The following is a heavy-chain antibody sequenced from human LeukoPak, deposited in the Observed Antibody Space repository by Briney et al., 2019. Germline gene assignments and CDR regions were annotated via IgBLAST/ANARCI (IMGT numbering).Heavy chain of an antibody. CDR1: GFTFSSYG. J-gene: IGHJ4*02. Sequence: GGSLRLSCAASGFTFSSYGMHWVRQAPGKGLEWVAFIRYDGSNKYYADSVKGRFTISSDNSKNTLYLQMNSLRAEDTAVYYCATEWEIAAPIGYWGQGTLVIVSS. CDR3: ATEWEIAAPIGY. CDR2: IRYDGSNK. V-gene: IGHV3-30*02. D-gene: IGHD6-13*01.